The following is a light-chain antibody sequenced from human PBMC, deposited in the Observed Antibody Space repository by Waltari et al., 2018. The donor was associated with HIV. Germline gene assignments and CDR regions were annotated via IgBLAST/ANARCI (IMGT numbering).Light chain of an antibody. J-gene: IGLJ1*01. CDR2: KSF. CDR3: CAYASTNSPYYI. V-gene: IGLV2-14*01. CDR1: NSDVGAYDF. Sequence: QSALTQPASVSGSPGQSITISCTGTNSDVGAYDFVSLYQQHPGKAPKLLIYKSFHRAFGISDRFSASRSGNTASLTISGLQPEDEADYYCCAYASTNSPYYIFGGGTTVT.